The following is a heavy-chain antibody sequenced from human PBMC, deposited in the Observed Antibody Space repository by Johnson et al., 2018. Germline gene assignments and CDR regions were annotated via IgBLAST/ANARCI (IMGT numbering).Heavy chain of an antibody. D-gene: IGHD3-3*01. V-gene: IGHV3-11*01. CDR1: GFTLSDYY. J-gene: IGHJ1*01. CDR3: AAWSGDSRDLEH. CDR2: SRRAGPI. Sequence: QVQLVESGGALVEPGGSLRLSCAASGFTLSDYYLSWIRQAPGKGLAWVSYSRRAGPIYYGDSVRGRFTISRDNAKNSLYLQMNNLRAEDTAVYFCAAWSGDSRDLEHWGQGTLVTVSS.